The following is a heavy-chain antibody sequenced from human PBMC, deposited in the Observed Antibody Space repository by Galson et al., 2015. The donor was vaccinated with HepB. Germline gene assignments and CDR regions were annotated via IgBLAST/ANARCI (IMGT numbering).Heavy chain of an antibody. CDR2: INWNGGST. CDR3: ARVYYDSSGYYPPDYYYGMDV. CDR1: GFTFDDYG. V-gene: IGHV3-20*04. D-gene: IGHD3-22*01. J-gene: IGHJ6*02. Sequence: SLRLSCAASGFTFDDYGMSWVRQAPGKGLEWVSGINWNGGSTGYADSVKGRFTISRDNAKNSLYLQMNSLRAEDTALYYCARVYYDSSGYYPPDYYYGMDVWGQGTTVTVSS.